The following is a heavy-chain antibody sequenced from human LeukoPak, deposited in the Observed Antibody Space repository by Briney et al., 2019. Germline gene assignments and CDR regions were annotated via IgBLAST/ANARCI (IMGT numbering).Heavy chain of an antibody. CDR1: GGXFSSYA. V-gene: IGHV1-69*01. J-gene: IGHJ5*02. Sequence: ASVKVSCKASGGXFSSYAISWVRQAPGQGLEWMGGIIPIFGTANYAQKFQGRVTITADESTSTAYMELSSLRSEDTAVYYCARYPPYYDILTGYSNWFDPWGQGTLVTVSS. CDR2: IIPIFGTA. CDR3: ARYPPYYDILTGYSNWFDP. D-gene: IGHD3-9*01.